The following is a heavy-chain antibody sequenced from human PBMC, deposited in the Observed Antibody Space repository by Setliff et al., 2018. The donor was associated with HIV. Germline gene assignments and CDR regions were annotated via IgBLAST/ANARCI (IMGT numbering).Heavy chain of an antibody. Sequence: PSETLSLTCTVSGGPIRSSTYYWGWIRQPPGKGLEWIGYIYYSGSTYYNPSLKSRVTISVDTSKNQFSLKLSSVTAADTAVYYCARDVRELDWFDPWGQGTLVTVSS. CDR1: GGPIRSSTYY. CDR3: ARDVRELDWFDP. V-gene: IGHV4-31*03. D-gene: IGHD3-10*02. CDR2: IYYSGST. J-gene: IGHJ5*02.